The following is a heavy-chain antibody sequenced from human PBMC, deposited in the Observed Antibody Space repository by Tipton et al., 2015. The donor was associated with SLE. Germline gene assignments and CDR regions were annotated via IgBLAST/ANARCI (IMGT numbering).Heavy chain of an antibody. V-gene: IGHV4-39*07. J-gene: IGHJ6*02. Sequence: TLSLTCTVSDGSITSSSYYWDWIRQPPGKGLEWIGSSYYSRTTYYNPSLKSRVTISVDTSQNHFSLKMSSVTAADTAVYYCARRSGGYYYYYGMDVWGQGTTVTVSS. CDR3: ARRSGGYYYYYGMDV. CDR2: SYYSRTT. D-gene: IGHD2-15*01. CDR1: DGSITSSSYY.